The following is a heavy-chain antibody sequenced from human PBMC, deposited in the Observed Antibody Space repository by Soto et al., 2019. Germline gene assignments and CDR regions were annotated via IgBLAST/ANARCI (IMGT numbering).Heavy chain of an antibody. V-gene: IGHV4-59*01. CDR3: ARTTAVPNSLRSRYFFDY. Sequence: SETLSLTCTVSGGSISSYYWSWIRQPPGKGLEWIGYVYYSGTTNYNPSLKSRVTISVDLSKNQFSLRLSSVTTADTALYYCARTTAVPNSLRSRYFFDYWGQGTLVTVSS. CDR2: VYYSGTT. J-gene: IGHJ4*02. CDR1: GGSISSYY. D-gene: IGHD4-17*01.